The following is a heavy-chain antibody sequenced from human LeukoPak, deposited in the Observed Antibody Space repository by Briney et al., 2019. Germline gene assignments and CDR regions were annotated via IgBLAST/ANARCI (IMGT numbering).Heavy chain of an antibody. CDR2: INWNGGST. CDR1: GFTFSSYW. J-gene: IGHJ2*01. D-gene: IGHD2-2*01. Sequence: GGSLRLSCAASGFTFSSYWMSWVRQAPGKGLEWVSGINWNGGSTGYADSVKGRFTISRDNAKNSLYLQMNSLRAEDTALYHCASDQSVVPAAMPYWYFDLWGRGTLVTVSS. CDR3: ASDQSVVPAAMPYWYFDL. V-gene: IGHV3-20*01.